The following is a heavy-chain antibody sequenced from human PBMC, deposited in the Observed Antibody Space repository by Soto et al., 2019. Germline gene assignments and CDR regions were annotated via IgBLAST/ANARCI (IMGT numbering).Heavy chain of an antibody. CDR2: ISATGSDI. V-gene: IGHV3-21*01. D-gene: IGHD3-16*01. Sequence: EVDLVESGGGLAKPGGALRLSCTDSGFTFSSHTMNWVRQAPGKGLEWVSSISATGSDIYYGDSVMGRFTISRDNAKNSLYLQLNNLRVEDTAGYYCARGYDVVRVPVAIRVGYFDHWGQGTVVTVSS. CDR1: GFTFSSHT. CDR3: ARGYDVVRVPVAIRVGYFDH. J-gene: IGHJ4*02.